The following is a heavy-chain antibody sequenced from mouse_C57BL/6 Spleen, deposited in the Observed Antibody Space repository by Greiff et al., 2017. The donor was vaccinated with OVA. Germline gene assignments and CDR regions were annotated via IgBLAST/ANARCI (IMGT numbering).Heavy chain of an antibody. Sequence: QVQLQQPGTELVKPGASVKLSCKASGYTFTSYWMHWVKQRPGQGLEWIGNINPSNGGTNYNEKFKSKATLTVDKSSSTAYMQLSSLTSVDSAVYYCARTPYYDYADFDYWGQGTTLTVSS. CDR1: GYTFTSYW. CDR3: ARTPYYDYADFDY. D-gene: IGHD2-4*01. V-gene: IGHV1-53*01. J-gene: IGHJ2*01. CDR2: INPSNGGT.